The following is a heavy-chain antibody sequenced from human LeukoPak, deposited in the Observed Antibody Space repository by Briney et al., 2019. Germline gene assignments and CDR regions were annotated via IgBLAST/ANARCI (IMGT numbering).Heavy chain of an antibody. Sequence: GGSLRLSCAASGFTFKNSAMSWVRQAPGRGLEWASTISGSRDNSYYADSVKGRFTISRDFSQNTLYLEMNSLTADDTALYYCAKDLWFGGSAFDSWGQGTLVTVSS. J-gene: IGHJ4*01. CDR3: AKDLWFGGSAFDS. V-gene: IGHV3-23*01. D-gene: IGHD3-10*01. CDR1: GFTFKNSA. CDR2: ISGSRDNS.